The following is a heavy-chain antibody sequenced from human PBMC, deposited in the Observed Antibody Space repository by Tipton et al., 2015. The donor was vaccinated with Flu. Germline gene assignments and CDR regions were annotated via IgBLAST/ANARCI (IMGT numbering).Heavy chain of an antibody. J-gene: IGHJ4*02. Sequence: TLSLTCTVSGGSISSSSYYWGWIRQPPGKGLEWIGSIYYSGSTYYNPSPKSRVTISVDTSKNQFSLKLRSVTAADTAVYYCARDRSGDYSPHLFDYWGQGTLVTVSS. D-gene: IGHD4-17*01. CDR1: GGSISSSSYY. V-gene: IGHV4-39*02. CDR2: IYYSGST. CDR3: ARDRSGDYSPHLFDY.